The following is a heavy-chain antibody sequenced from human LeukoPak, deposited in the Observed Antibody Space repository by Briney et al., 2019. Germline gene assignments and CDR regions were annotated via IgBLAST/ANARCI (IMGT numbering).Heavy chain of an antibody. CDR2: ISGSGDST. D-gene: IGHD5-12*01. V-gene: IGHV3-23*01. CDR1: GFTFSSYA. Sequence: SGGSLRLSCAASGFTFSSYAMTWVRQAPGKGLEWVSVISGSGDSTYYADSVKGRFTISRDNSKNTLSLQMNSLRAEDTAVYYCAKGDSGYESFDYWGQGTLVTVSS. J-gene: IGHJ4*02. CDR3: AKGDSGYESFDY.